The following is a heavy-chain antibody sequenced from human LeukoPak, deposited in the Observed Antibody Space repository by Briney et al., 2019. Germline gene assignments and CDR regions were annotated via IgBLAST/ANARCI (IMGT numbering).Heavy chain of an antibody. CDR3: ARHFHGSGYVVDF. CDR2: INHSGST. V-gene: IGHV4-34*01. J-gene: IGHJ4*02. CDR1: GGSFSGYY. Sequence: PSETLSLTCAVYGGSFSGYYWSWVRQPPGKGLEWIGEINHSGSTNYNPSLKSRVTISVDTSKNQFSLKLTSVTAADTAVYFCARHFHGSGYVVDFWGQGTLVTVSS. D-gene: IGHD6-13*01.